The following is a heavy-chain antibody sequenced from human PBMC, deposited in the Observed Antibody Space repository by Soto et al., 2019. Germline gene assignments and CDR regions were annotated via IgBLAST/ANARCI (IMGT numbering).Heavy chain of an antibody. D-gene: IGHD6-6*01. Sequence: PGGSLRLSCAASGFTFSSYAMSWVRQAPGKGLEWVSAISGSGGSTYYADSVKGRFTISRDNSKNSLYLQMNSLRAEDTAVYYCASGYSSSSKKFPYDAFDIWGQGTMVTVSS. CDR3: ASGYSSSSKKFPYDAFDI. V-gene: IGHV3-23*01. CDR2: ISGSGGST. CDR1: GFTFSSYA. J-gene: IGHJ3*02.